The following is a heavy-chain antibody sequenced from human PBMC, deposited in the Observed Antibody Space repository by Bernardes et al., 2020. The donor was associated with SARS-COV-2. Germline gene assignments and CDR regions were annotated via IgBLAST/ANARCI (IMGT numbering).Heavy chain of an antibody. CDR3: ATERQSLTIFGVGHDAFDF. D-gene: IGHD3-3*01. V-gene: IGHV3-43*01. CDR2: VSWDGSTT. Sequence: GFLSLSCAASGFTFEDYTMHWVRPVPGKGLEWVSLVSWDGSTTNYADSVKGRFIISRDSSRNTLHLQMNSLRKEDTALYYCATERQSLTIFGVGHDAFDFWCQWTMVTVSS. CDR1: GFTFEDYT. J-gene: IGHJ3*01.